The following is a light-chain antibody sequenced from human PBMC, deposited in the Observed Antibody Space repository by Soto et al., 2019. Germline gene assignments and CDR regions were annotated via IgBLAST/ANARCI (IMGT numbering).Light chain of an antibody. CDR2: GAS. J-gene: IGKJ4*01. CDR1: QGISSAF. CDR3: QQYGHSPPLT. Sequence: EIVLTQSPDTLSLSPGERATLSCRASQGISSAFLAWYQQKPGQAPRLLIYGASSRATGTPDRFSGSGSGTDFTLTISRLEPEDFAVYYCQQYGHSPPLTFGGGTKVDIK. V-gene: IGKV3-20*01.